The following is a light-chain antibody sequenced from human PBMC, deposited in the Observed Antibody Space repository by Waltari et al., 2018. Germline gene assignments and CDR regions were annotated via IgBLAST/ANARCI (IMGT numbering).Light chain of an antibody. CDR2: AAS. V-gene: IGKV1-9*01. CDR3: QQLNSYPFT. Sequence: DIQLTQSPSFLSASVGDRVTITPRASQGISSYLAWYQQKPGKAPKLLIYAASTLQSGVPSRFSGSGSGTEFTLTISSLQPEDFATYYCQQLNSYPFTFGGGTKVEIK. CDR1: QGISSY. J-gene: IGKJ4*01.